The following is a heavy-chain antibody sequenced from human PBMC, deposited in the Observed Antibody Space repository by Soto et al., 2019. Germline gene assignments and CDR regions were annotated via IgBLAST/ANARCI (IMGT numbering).Heavy chain of an antibody. CDR2: IIPMFETA. Sequence: QVQLVQSGAEVKKPGSSVKVSCKASRGTFSSYTINWVRQAPGQGLEWMGGIIPMFETAHYAQKFQGRVTITGAESTRTAYMGLSSRGSEDMAVYNAARAPVVRQFTYDYDAIDVWCQGTTVVVSS. J-gene: IGHJ6*02. CDR1: RGTFSSYT. V-gene: IGHV1-69*12. D-gene: IGHD2-15*01. CDR3: ARAPVVRQFTYDYDAIDV.